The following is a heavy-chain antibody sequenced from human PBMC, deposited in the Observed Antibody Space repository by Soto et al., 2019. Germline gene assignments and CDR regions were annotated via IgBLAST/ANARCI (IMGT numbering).Heavy chain of an antibody. D-gene: IGHD1-26*01. CDR2: SHHSGST. CDR3: ATGSHSSTSDAFDV. Sequence: PETLSLTCTVSGGSIHSYYWTWIRQPPGKALEWIGYSHHSGSTNYNSALESRVTMSVDTSRNQFSLKLNSVTAADTAVYFCATGSHSSTSDAFDVWGQGTMVS. V-gene: IGHV4-59*01. CDR1: GGSIHSYY. J-gene: IGHJ3*01.